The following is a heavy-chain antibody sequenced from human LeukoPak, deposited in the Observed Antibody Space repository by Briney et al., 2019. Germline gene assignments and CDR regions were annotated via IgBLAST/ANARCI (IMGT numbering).Heavy chain of an antibody. J-gene: IGHJ4*02. CDR3: ARALIGYYFDY. V-gene: IGHV3-21*01. CDR2: ISSSSIYR. CDR1: GFTFSSYS. D-gene: IGHD2-8*01. Sequence: GGSLRLSCAASGFTFSSYSMNWVRQAPGKGLEWVSSISSSSIYRYYADSVKGRFTISRDNAKKSLYLQMNSLRAEDTAVYYCARALIGYYFDYWGQGTLVTVSS.